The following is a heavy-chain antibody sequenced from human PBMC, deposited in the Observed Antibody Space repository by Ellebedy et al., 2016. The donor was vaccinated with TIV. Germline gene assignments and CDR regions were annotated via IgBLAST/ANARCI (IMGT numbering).Heavy chain of an antibody. J-gene: IGHJ6*02. CDR3: ASRLSELVRPRCAQGGVVYYYGMDV. CDR1: GGTFSNYA. D-gene: IGHD1-7*01. CDR2: VIPLLGIA. Sequence: AASVKVSCKASGGTFSNYAIGWVRQAPGQGLEWMGRVIPLLGIANYARKFQGRVTMTADKSTSTAYMELSSLRSEDTAVYYCASRLSELVRPRCAQGGVVYYYGMDVWGQGTTVTVSS. V-gene: IGHV1-69*10.